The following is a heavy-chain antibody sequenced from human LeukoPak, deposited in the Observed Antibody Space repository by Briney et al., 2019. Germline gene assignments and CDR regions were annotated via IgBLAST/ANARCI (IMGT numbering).Heavy chain of an antibody. D-gene: IGHD2-21*02. CDR2: ISYSGNT. Sequence: PSETLSLTCTVSGGSISSYYWSWIRQPPGKGLEWIGYISYSGNTNYNPSLKSRVAISLHTSKNQFSLKLSSVTAADTAVYYCARLDCSGDCYLDYWGQGTLVTVST. CDR3: ARLDCSGDCYLDY. CDR1: GGSISSYY. V-gene: IGHV4-59*08. J-gene: IGHJ4*02.